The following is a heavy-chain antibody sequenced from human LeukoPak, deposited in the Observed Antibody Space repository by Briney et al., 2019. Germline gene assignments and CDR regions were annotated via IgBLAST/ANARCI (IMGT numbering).Heavy chain of an antibody. CDR2: IRSKANSYAT. D-gene: IGHD5-12*01. CDR1: GFTFSGSA. J-gene: IGHJ4*02. Sequence: GGSLRPSCAASGFTFSGSAMHWVRQASGKGLEWVGRIRSKANSYATAYAASVKGRFTISRDDSKNTAYLQMNSLKTEDTAVYYYTSYIVATRLYDYWGQGTLVTVSS. V-gene: IGHV3-73*01. CDR3: TSYIVATRLYDY.